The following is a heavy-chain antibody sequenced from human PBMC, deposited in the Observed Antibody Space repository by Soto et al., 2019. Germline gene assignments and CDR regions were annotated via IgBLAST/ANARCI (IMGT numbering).Heavy chain of an antibody. V-gene: IGHV4-30-4*01. CDR2: IYYSGST. CDR1: GGSISSGDYY. D-gene: IGHD1-26*01. Sequence: ASETLSLTCTVSGGSISSGDYYWSWIRQPPGKGLEWIGYIYYSGSTYYNPSLKSRVTISVDTSKNQFSLKLSSVTAADTAVYYCARDATRYYYGMDVWGQGTTVTVSS. CDR3: ARDATRYYYGMDV. J-gene: IGHJ6*02.